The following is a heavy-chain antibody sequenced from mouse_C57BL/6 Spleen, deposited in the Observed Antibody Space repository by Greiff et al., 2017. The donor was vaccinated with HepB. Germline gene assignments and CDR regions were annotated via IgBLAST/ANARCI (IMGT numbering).Heavy chain of an antibody. CDR1: GFNIKDDY. D-gene: IGHD1-1*01. CDR2: IDPENGDT. V-gene: IGHV14-4*01. Sequence: EVQLQQSGAELVRPGASVKLSCTASGFNIKDDYMHWVKQRPEQGLEWIGWIDPENGDTEYASKFHGKATITADTSSNTAYLQLSSLTSEDTAVYYCTTWGTVVATGYFDVWGTGTTVTVSS. CDR3: TTWGTVVATGYFDV. J-gene: IGHJ1*03.